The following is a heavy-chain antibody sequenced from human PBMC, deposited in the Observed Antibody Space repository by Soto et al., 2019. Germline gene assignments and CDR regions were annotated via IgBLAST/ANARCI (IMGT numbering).Heavy chain of an antibody. CDR1: GFTFSSYG. CDR2: ISYDGSNK. CDR3: AKDLFGLGDLRAYYYDSSGYYTLNSPIDY. D-gene: IGHD3-22*01. J-gene: IGHJ4*02. Sequence: GGSLRLSCAASGFTFSSYGMHWVRQAPGKGLEWVAVISYDGSNKYYADSVKGRFTISRDNSKNTLYLQMNSLRAEDTAVYYCAKDLFGLGDLRAYYYDSSGYYTLNSPIDYWGQGTLVTVSS. V-gene: IGHV3-30*18.